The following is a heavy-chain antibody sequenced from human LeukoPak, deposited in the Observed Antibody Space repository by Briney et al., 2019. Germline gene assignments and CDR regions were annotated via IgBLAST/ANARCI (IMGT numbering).Heavy chain of an antibody. J-gene: IGHJ4*02. CDR1: GYSFTSYW. D-gene: IGHD4-17*01. Sequence: GESLKISCKRSGYSFTSYWLGWVRQMPGKGLEWLGIIYPGDSDTRYSPSIQGQVTISADKSISTAYLQWSSLKASDTAMYYCARQGTDYGDYDGLYYFDYWGQGTLVTVSS. CDR3: ARQGTDYGDYDGLYYFDY. CDR2: IYPGDSDT. V-gene: IGHV5-51*01.